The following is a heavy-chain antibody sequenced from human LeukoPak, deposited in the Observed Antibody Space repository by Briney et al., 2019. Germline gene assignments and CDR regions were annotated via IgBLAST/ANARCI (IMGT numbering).Heavy chain of an antibody. V-gene: IGHV4-38-2*02. J-gene: IGHJ4*02. D-gene: IGHD3-10*01. CDR3: ARDYYGSGSYYADY. Sequence: LETLSLTCTVSGYSISSGYYWGWIRQPPGKGLEWIGSIYHSGSTYYNPSLKSRVTISVDTSKNQFSLKLSSVTAADTAVYYCARDYYGSGSYYADYWGQGTLVTVSS. CDR2: IYHSGST. CDR1: GYSISSGYY.